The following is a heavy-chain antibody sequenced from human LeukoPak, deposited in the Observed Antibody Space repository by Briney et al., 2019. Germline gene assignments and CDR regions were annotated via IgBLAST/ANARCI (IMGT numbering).Heavy chain of an antibody. Sequence: ASVKVSCKASGYTFTGYYMHWVRQATGQGLEWMGWMNPNSGNTGYAQKFQGRVTMTRNTSISTAYMELSSLRSEDTAVYYCARGKSIAARHRWFDPWGQGTLVTVSS. J-gene: IGHJ5*02. V-gene: IGHV1-8*02. CDR2: MNPNSGNT. CDR1: GYTFTGYY. CDR3: ARGKSIAARHRWFDP. D-gene: IGHD6-6*01.